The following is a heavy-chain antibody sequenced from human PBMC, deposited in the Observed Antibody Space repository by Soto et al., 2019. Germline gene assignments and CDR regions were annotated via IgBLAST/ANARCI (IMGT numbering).Heavy chain of an antibody. CDR1: GGSIHSDGHS. CDR3: ARRRASDYGGNNHPYYFDY. V-gene: IGHV4-30-2*03. D-gene: IGHD4-17*01. Sequence: PSEALSLTCAVSGGSIHSDGHSWVWVLQSPGKGLEWIGYSYHSGSSYYNPSLQSRVTISVDRSKAQFYLTLTSVTAADTAVYYCARRRASDYGGNNHPYYFDYWGQGTPVTVSS. CDR2: SYHSGSS. J-gene: IGHJ4*02.